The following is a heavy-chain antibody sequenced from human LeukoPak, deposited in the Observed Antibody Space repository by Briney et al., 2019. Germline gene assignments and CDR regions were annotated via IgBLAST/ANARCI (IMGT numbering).Heavy chain of an antibody. V-gene: IGHV3-23*01. CDR1: GVTLSTYA. J-gene: IGHJ3*02. Sequence: GGSLRLSCAASGVTLSTYAMSWARQAPGKGLEWVSGISSSGSGDNTYYADSVKGRFTISRDSSKNTLFLHMNSLRAEDTAVYYCARDRGWIQHDIWGQGTMVTVSS. CDR2: ISSSGSGDNT. D-gene: IGHD5-18*01. CDR3: ARDRGWIQHDI.